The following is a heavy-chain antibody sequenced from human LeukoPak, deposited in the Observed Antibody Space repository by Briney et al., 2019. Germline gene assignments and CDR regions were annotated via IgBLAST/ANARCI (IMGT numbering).Heavy chain of an antibody. D-gene: IGHD1-26*01. V-gene: IGHV3-74*01. J-gene: IGHJ4*02. CDR3: VRGGLMGATDY. CDR2: INGDGSTT. CDR1: LVSFSGNW. Sequence: PGGSLRLSCAASLVSFSGNWMHWVRQAPGKGLVWISYINGDGSTTNHADFAEGRFTISRDNAKNTLYLQMNSLRVEDTAVYYCVRGGLMGATDYWGQGTLVTVSS.